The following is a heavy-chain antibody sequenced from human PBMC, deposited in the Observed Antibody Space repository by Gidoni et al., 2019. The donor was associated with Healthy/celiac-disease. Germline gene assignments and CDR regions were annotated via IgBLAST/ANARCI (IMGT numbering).Heavy chain of an antibody. Sequence: EGQLVESGGGLVKPGGSLRLSCGASGFTFSNAWMSWVRKAPGKGLEWVGRIKSKTDGGTTDYAAPVKGRFTISRDDSKNTLYLQMNSLKTEDTAVYYCTTDSPTMAPGYWGQGTLVTVSS. V-gene: IGHV3-15*01. J-gene: IGHJ4*02. D-gene: IGHD3-10*01. CDR1: GFTFSNAW. CDR2: IKSKTDGGTT. CDR3: TTDSPTMAPGY.